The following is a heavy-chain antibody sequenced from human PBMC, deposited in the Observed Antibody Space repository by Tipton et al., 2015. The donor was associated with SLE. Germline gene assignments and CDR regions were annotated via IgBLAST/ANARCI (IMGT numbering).Heavy chain of an antibody. J-gene: IGHJ5*02. CDR2: IYYSGST. CDR3: ARLREWFDP. D-gene: IGHD1-26*01. CDR1: GGSISSYY. V-gene: IGHV4-59*05. Sequence: TLSLTCTVSGGSISSYYWGWIRQPAGKGLEWIGRIYYSGSTYYNPSLKSRVTISVDTSKNQFTLKLSSVTAADTAVYYCARLREWFDPWGQGTLVTVSS.